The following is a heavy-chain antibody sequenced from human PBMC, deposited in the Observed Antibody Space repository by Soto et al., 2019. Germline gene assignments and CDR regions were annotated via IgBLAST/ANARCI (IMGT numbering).Heavy chain of an antibody. CDR2: INAGNGNT. Sequence: QVQLVQSGAEVKKPGASVKVSCKASGYTFTAFAIHWVRQAPGLRPEWMGWINAGNGNTKSSQKFHGRVTITMDTSASTAYMALSSLRSEDTAVYYCAREAPYHGSGMYGDGMDVWGQGTTVTVSS. CDR1: GYTFTAFA. V-gene: IGHV1-3*01. CDR3: AREAPYHGSGMYGDGMDV. J-gene: IGHJ6*02. D-gene: IGHD3-10*01.